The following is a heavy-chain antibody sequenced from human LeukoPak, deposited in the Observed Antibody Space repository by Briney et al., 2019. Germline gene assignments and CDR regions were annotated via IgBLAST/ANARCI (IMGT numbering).Heavy chain of an antibody. CDR1: GGSISSGDYY. CDR2: IYYSGST. Sequence: SQTLSLTCTVSGGSISSGDYYWSWIRQPPGKGLEWIGYIYYSGSTYYNPSLESRVTISVDTSKNQFSLKLSSVTAADTAVYYCARVYDYVWGSYRYMGAHDAFDIWGQGTMVTVSS. CDR3: ARVYDYVWGSYRYMGAHDAFDI. J-gene: IGHJ3*02. V-gene: IGHV4-30-4*01. D-gene: IGHD3-16*02.